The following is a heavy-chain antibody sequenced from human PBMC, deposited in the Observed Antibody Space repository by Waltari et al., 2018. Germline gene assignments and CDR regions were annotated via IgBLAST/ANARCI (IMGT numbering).Heavy chain of an antibody. Sequence: EVQLVESGGGLVQPGGSLRLYCGASGFPFSTHWMSWVRQAPGKGLEWVASIKQDGSDKYYVDSVKGRFTISRDNANNSLYLQMNSLRAEETAVYYCARVSGGWFDPWGQGTLVTVSS. D-gene: IGHD2-15*01. J-gene: IGHJ5*02. CDR2: IKQDGSDK. V-gene: IGHV3-7*01. CDR1: GFPFSTHW. CDR3: ARVSGGWFDP.